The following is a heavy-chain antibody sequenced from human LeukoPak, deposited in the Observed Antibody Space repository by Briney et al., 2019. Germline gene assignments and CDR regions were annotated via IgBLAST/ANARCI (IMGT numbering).Heavy chain of an antibody. CDR2: ISGNGGST. Sequence: SGGSLRLSCAASGFTFDDYAMHWVRQAPGKGLEWVSLISGNGGSTNYADSVKGRFTISRDNSKNSLYLQMNSLRSDDTALYYCARESESSGWYDYWGQGTLVTVSS. CDR3: ARESESSGWYDY. CDR1: GFTFDDYA. J-gene: IGHJ4*02. D-gene: IGHD6-19*01. V-gene: IGHV3-43*02.